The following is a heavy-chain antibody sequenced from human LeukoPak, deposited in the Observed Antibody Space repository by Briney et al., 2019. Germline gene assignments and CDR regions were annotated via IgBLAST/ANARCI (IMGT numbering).Heavy chain of an antibody. Sequence: PGGSLRLSCAASGFTFSSYTMNWVRQAPGKGLEWVSSITSSSIYIYYTDSVKGRFTISRDNAKNSLYLQMNSLRAEDTAVYYCATQSITMIPLSDWGQGTLVTVSS. D-gene: IGHD3-22*01. CDR2: ITSSSIYI. V-gene: IGHV3-21*01. CDR1: GFTFSSYT. CDR3: ATQSITMIPLSD. J-gene: IGHJ4*02.